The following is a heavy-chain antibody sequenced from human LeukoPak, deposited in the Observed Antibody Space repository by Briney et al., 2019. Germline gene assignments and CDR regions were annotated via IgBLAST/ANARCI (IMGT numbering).Heavy chain of an antibody. J-gene: IGHJ4*02. CDR2: INHSGST. D-gene: IGHD1-26*01. CDR1: GGSFSGYY. V-gene: IGHV4-34*01. CDR3: ARVGASRPGPYYFDY. Sequence: NPSETLSLTCAVYGGSFSGYYWSWIRQPPGKGLEWIGEINHSGSTNYNPSLKSRVTISVDTSKNQFSLKLSSVTAADTAVYYCARVGASRPGPYYFDYWGQGTLVTVSS.